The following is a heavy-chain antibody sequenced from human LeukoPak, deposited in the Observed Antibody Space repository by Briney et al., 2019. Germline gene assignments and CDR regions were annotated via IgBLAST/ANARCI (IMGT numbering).Heavy chain of an antibody. D-gene: IGHD6-19*01. V-gene: IGHV3-23*01. J-gene: IGHJ3*02. CDR2: VRGSGYDT. CDR1: GFTFSSYA. Sequence: GGSLRLSCAASGFTFSSYAMSWVRQAPGKGLEWVSAVRGSGYDTYYADSVKGQCTISRDTSKNTLYLQMNGRRAEDTAVYHCAKSRSVEDAFDIGGHGTIDSVSS. CDR3: AKSRSVEDAFDI.